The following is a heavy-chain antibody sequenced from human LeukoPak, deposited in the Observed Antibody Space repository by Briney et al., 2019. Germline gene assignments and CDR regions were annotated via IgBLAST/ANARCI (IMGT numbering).Heavy chain of an antibody. CDR1: GGSISSGSYY. J-gene: IGHJ4*02. Sequence: SQTLSLTCAVSGGSISSGSYYWSWIRQPAGKGLEWIGRIYTSGSTNYNPSLKSRVTISVDTSKNQFSLKLSSVTAADTAVYYCARAPLYYYDSSGYFPPLFDYWGQGTLVTVSS. CDR2: IYTSGST. V-gene: IGHV4-61*02. CDR3: ARAPLYYYDSSGYFPPLFDY. D-gene: IGHD3-22*01.